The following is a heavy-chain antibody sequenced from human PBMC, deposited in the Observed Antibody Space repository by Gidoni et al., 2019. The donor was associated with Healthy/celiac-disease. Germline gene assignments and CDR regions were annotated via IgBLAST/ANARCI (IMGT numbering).Heavy chain of an antibody. CDR2: IYYSGST. Sequence: QLQLQESGPGLVKPSETLSLTCTVSGGSISSSSYYWGWIRQPPGKGLEWIGSIYYSGSTYYNPSLKSRVTISVDTSKNQFSLKLSSVTAADTAVYYCARPSRGMGWFDPWGQGTLVTVS. CDR3: ARPSRGMGWFDP. CDR1: GGSISSSSYY. V-gene: IGHV4-39*01. J-gene: IGHJ5*02. D-gene: IGHD3-16*01.